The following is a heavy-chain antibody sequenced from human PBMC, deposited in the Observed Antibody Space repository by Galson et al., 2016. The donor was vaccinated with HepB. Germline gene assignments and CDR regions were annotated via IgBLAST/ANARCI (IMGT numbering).Heavy chain of an antibody. CDR2: IYNSGRT. V-gene: IGHV4-4*07. Sequence: LSLTCTVSGGPISGYHWSWIRQPAGKGLEWIGLIYNSGRTNYNPSLKSRVTMSADTSKNQLSLNLRSVTAADTAVYYCAGQWLVPFDLWGRGTLVTVSS. CDR3: AGQWLVPFDL. J-gene: IGHJ2*01. CDR1: GGPISGYH. D-gene: IGHD6-19*01.